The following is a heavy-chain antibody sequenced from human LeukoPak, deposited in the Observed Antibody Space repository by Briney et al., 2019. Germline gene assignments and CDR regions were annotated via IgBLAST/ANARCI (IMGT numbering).Heavy chain of an antibody. V-gene: IGHV4-4*07. CDR1: GGSISSYY. J-gene: IGHJ5*02. D-gene: IGHD6-13*01. CDR3: ARDGGAVGSSSWYWFDP. CDR2: IYTSGST. Sequence: SETLSLTCTVSGGSISSYYWSWIRQPAGKGLEWIGRIYTSGSTNYNPSLKSRVTMSVDTSKNQFSLKLSFVTAADTAVYYCARDGGAVGSSSWYWFDPWGQGTLVTVSS.